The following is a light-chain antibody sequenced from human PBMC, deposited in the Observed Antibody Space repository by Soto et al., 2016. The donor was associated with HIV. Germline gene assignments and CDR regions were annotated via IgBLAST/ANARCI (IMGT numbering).Light chain of an antibody. Sequence: SYELTQPPSVSVAPRKTASITCGGNRVGGKSVHWYQQKPGQAPVMVLFADSDRPSGIPERFSGSNSENTATLTTSRVEAGDEADYYCQVWDGSSRHWVFGGGTKLTVL. J-gene: IGLJ2*01. CDR2: ADS. CDR3: QVWDGSSRHWV. V-gene: IGLV3-21*03. CDR1: RVGGKS.